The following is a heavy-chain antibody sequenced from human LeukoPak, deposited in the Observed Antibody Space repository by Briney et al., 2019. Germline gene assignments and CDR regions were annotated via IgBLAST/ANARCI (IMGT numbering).Heavy chain of an antibody. CDR3: ARNEQEPNDAFDI. Sequence: SVKVSCKASGGTFSSYAISWVRQAPGQGLEWMGRIIPILGITNYAQNFQGRVTIIADKSTNTAYMELSSLRSEGTAVYYCARNEQEPNDAFDIWGQGTMVTVSS. J-gene: IGHJ3*02. CDR2: IIPILGIT. CDR1: GGTFSSYA. D-gene: IGHD1-14*01. V-gene: IGHV1-69*04.